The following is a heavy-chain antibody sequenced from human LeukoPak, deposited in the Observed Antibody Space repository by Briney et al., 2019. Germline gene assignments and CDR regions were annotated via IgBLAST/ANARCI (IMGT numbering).Heavy chain of an antibody. D-gene: IGHD5-24*01. J-gene: IGHJ4*02. CDR2: ISYDGSNK. CDR3: ASPGDDYNLWGYFDY. V-gene: IGHV3-30*03. CDR1: RFTFSSYG. Sequence: GGSLRLSCAASRFTFSSYGIHWVRQAPGKGLEWVAVISYDGSNKYYADSVQGRFTISRDNSKNTLSLQMYSLRAEDTAVYYCASPGDDYNLWGYFDYWGQGTLVTVSS.